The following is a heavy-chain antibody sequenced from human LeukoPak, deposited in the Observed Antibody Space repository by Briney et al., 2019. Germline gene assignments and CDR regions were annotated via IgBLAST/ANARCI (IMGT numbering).Heavy chain of an antibody. Sequence: SETLSLTCTVSGVSISSGGYSWSWIRQPPGKGLEWIGYIYHSGSTYYNPSLKSRVTISVDRSKNQFSLKLSSVTAADTAVYYCARDRYSYGSYYGMDVWGQGTTVTVSS. CDR1: GVSISSGGYS. CDR3: ARDRYSYGSYYGMDV. V-gene: IGHV4-30-2*01. J-gene: IGHJ6*02. CDR2: IYHSGST. D-gene: IGHD5-18*01.